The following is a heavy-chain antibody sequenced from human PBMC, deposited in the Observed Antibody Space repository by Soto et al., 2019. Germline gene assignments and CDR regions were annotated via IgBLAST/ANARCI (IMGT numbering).Heavy chain of an antibody. V-gene: IGHV1-69*02. Sequence: QVQLVQSGAEVKKPGSSVKVSCKASGGTFSSYTISWVRQAPGQGLEWMGRIIPILGIANYAQKFQGRVTITADKSTSTAYMELSSLRSEDTAVYYCARFYHDSSGYLNWGQGTLVTVSS. J-gene: IGHJ4*02. CDR3: ARFYHDSSGYLN. CDR2: IIPILGIA. CDR1: GGTFSSYT. D-gene: IGHD3-22*01.